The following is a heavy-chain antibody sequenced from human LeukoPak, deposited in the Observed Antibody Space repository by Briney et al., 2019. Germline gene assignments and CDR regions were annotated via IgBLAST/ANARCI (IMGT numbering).Heavy chain of an antibody. Sequence: GESLKISCKGSGYSFTSYCIGWVRQMPGKGLEWMGIIYPGDSDTRYSPSFQGQVTISADKSISTAYLQWSSLKASDTAMYYCARGHRRITIFGVAIDNWFDPWGQGTLVTVSS. CDR3: ARGHRRITIFGVAIDNWFDP. V-gene: IGHV5-51*01. CDR1: GYSFTSYC. J-gene: IGHJ5*02. D-gene: IGHD3-3*01. CDR2: IYPGDSDT.